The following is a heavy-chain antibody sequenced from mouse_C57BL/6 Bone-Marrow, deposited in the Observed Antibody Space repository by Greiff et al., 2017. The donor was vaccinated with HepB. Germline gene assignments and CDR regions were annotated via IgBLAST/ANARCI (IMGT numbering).Heavy chain of an antibody. D-gene: IGHD2-3*01. Sequence: EVNVVESGEGLVKPGGSLKLSCAASGFTFSSYAMSWVRQTPEKRLEWVAYISSGGDYIYYADTVKGRFTISRDNARNTLYLQMSSLKSEDTAMYYCTRDMVTPYYYAMDYWGQGTSVTVSS. V-gene: IGHV5-9-1*02. CDR3: TRDMVTPYYYAMDY. J-gene: IGHJ4*01. CDR1: GFTFSSYA. CDR2: ISSGGDYI.